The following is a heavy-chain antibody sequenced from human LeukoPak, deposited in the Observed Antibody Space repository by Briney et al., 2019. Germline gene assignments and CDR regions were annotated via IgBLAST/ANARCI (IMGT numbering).Heavy chain of an antibody. J-gene: IGHJ3*02. CDR2: INHSGST. Sequence: PSETLPLTCAVYGGSFSGYYWSRIRQPPGKGLEWIGEINHSGSTNYNPSLKSRVTISVGTSKNQFSLKLSSVTAADTAVYYCARAGYDYYDTTAWGAFDIWGQGTMVAVSS. CDR3: ARAGYDYYDTTAWGAFDI. CDR1: GGSFSGYY. D-gene: IGHD3-22*01. V-gene: IGHV4-34*01.